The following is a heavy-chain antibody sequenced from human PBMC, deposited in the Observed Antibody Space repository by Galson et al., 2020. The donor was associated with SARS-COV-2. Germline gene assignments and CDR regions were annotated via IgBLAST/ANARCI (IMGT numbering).Heavy chain of an antibody. CDR3: VRQGVNMIVLVTVPGWYFDL. CDR2: VYPSGTT. CDR1: GYSVSTTNY. D-gene: IGHD3-22*01. Sequence: SETLSLTCTVSGYSVSTTNYWGWVRQPPGRGLEWLGSVYPSGTTYYNPSLKSRVTISVDTSKNQFSLRLDSVTAADMALYYCVRQGVNMIVLVTVPGWYFDLWGRGTLVTVSS. V-gene: IGHV4-38-2*02. J-gene: IGHJ2*01.